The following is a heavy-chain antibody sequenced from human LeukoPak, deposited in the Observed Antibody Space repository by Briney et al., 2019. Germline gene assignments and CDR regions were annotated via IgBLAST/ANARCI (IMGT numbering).Heavy chain of an antibody. CDR1: GFTFTIYA. V-gene: IGHV3-23*01. Sequence: GGSQRLSCAASGFTFTIYAMTWVRQAPGKGLEWVSAITASGGTTYYADSVKGRFTISRDNSKNTLYLQMNSLRADDTAVYYCAKDTLAYQFDYWGQGTLVTVSS. D-gene: IGHD2-2*01. CDR2: ITASGGTT. J-gene: IGHJ4*02. CDR3: AKDTLAYQFDY.